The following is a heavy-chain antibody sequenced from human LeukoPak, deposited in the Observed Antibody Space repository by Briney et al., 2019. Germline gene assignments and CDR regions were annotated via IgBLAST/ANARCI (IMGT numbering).Heavy chain of an antibody. V-gene: IGHV3-30*02. J-gene: IGHJ3*02. Sequence: PGGSLRLSCAASGFRFRDYGMDWVRQAPGKGREGVSFIRYDGTGQYYADSVNGRFTIPRDNSKNTLYLQVNSVRPDDTAVYFCARGDSNGFDIWGQGTMVTVSS. D-gene: IGHD2-15*01. CDR2: IRYDGTGQ. CDR1: GFRFRDYG. CDR3: ARGDSNGFDI.